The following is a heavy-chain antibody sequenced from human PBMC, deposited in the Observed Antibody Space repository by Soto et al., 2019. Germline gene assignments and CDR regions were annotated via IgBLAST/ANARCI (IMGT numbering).Heavy chain of an antibody. CDR1: GFTFSNTW. CDR2: IKSKTDGGTT. J-gene: IGHJ4*02. V-gene: IGHV3-15*07. CDR3: TDSNSFDY. D-gene: IGHD4-4*01. Sequence: EVQLVESGGGLGKPGGSLRLSCAASGFTFSNTWMHWVRQAPGKGLEWVVRIKSKTDGGTTDYDAPVKGRFTISRDDSKNTLYLQMTSLKTEDTAVYYCTDSNSFDYWGQGTLVTVTS.